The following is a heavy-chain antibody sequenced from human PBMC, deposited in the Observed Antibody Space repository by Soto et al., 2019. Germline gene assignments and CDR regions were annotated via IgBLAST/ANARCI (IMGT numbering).Heavy chain of an antibody. D-gene: IGHD2-2*01. V-gene: IGHV3-48*02. Sequence: EVQLVESGGGLVQPGGSLRLSCAASGFTFSSYSMNWVRQAPGKGLEWVSYISSSSTIYYADSVKGRFTISRDNAKNSLYLQMNSLRDEDTAVYYCARAGVVPTGGFDYWGQGTLVTVSS. CDR1: GFTFSSYS. CDR2: ISSSSTI. J-gene: IGHJ4*02. CDR3: ARAGVVPTGGFDY.